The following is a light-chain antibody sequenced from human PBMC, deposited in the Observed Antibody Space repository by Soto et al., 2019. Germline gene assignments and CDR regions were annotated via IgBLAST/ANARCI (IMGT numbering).Light chain of an antibody. V-gene: IGKV3-15*01. CDR2: GAS. CDR1: QSVSSS. J-gene: IGKJ2*01. CDR3: PVYNSWPQGT. Sequence: EIVMTQSPATLSVSPGERATLSCRASQSVSSSLAWYQQKHGQPPPLLIYGASTRATGIPATFIGSRSGTEWTLTVCTLQFEALAVYYCPVYNSWPQGTFGQGTKLEIK.